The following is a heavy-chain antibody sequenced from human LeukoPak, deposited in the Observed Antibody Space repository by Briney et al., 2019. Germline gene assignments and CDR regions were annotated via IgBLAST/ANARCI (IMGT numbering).Heavy chain of an antibody. CDR2: ISADNGNT. V-gene: IGHV1-18*01. J-gene: IGHJ4*02. CDR1: GYTFDTYG. CDR3: ARGDSGSYSYYY. Sequence: GASVKVSCKASGYTFDTYGISWVRQAPGQGLEWMGWISADNGNTNYAQKVQGRVTMTTDTSTNTAYMELRSLRSDDTAVYYCARGDSGSYSYYYWGQGTLVTVSS. D-gene: IGHD1-26*01.